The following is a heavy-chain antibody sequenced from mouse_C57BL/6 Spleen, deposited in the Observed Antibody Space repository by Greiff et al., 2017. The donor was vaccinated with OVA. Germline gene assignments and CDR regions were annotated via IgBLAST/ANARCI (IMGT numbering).Heavy chain of an antibody. CDR1: GYTITSYW. CDR2: IYPSDSET. CDR3: ARRELIYAMDY. V-gene: IGHV1-61*01. J-gene: IGHJ4*01. Sequence: QVQLQQPGAELVRPGSSVKLSCKASGYTITSYWMDWVKQRPGQGLEWIGNIYPSDSETHYNQKFKDKATLTVDKSSSTAYMQLSSLTSEDSAVYYCARRELIYAMDYWGQGTSVTVSS.